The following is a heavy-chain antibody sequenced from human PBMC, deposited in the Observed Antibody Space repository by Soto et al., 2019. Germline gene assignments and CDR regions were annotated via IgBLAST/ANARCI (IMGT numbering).Heavy chain of an antibody. CDR2: LLRSGSTT. J-gene: IGHJ4*02. CDR1: GFTFTNCG. Sequence: GGSLRLSCAASGFTFTNCGMTWARQAPGKGLEWVSSLLRSGSTTYYADSVKGRFTISSDISANSLYLQMDSLRAEDTAVYYCAKDAVSGDGIWLLDSWGQGTVVTVSS. V-gene: IGHV3-23*01. D-gene: IGHD4-17*01. CDR3: AKDAVSGDGIWLLDS.